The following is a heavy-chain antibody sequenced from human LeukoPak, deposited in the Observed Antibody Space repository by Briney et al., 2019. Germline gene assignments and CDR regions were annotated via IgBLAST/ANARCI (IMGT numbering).Heavy chain of an antibody. CDR1: GGSISSSSYY. V-gene: IGHV4-39*01. J-gene: IGHJ6*02. Sequence: PSETLSLTCTVSGGSISSSSYYWGWIRQPPGKGLEWIGSIYYSGSTYYNPSLKSRVTISVDTSKNQFSLKLSSVTAADTAVYYCARVSTVRLSSGYLPYYGMDVWGQGTTVTVSS. CDR3: ARVSTVRLSSGYLPYYGMDV. CDR2: IYYSGST. D-gene: IGHD3-22*01.